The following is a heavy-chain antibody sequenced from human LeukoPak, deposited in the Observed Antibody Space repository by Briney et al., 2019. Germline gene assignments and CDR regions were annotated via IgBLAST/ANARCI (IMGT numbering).Heavy chain of an antibody. CDR2: IRSKSNSYAT. Sequence: GGSLRLSCAASGFTFSGSAMHWVRQASGKGLEWVGRIRSKSNSYATTYAASVKGRFTISRDDPKNAAYLQMNSLKTEDTAVYYCRIVVAEDAFDIWGQGIMVTVSS. D-gene: IGHD3-22*01. CDR3: RIVVAEDAFDI. CDR1: GFTFSGSA. J-gene: IGHJ3*02. V-gene: IGHV3-73*01.